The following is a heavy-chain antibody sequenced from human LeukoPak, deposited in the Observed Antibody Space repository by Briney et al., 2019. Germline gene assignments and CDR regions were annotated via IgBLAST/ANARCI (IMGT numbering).Heavy chain of an antibody. CDR1: GGSISSGGYS. V-gene: IGHV4-30-2*01. CDR3: ARGRIGYCSSTSCGFDY. J-gene: IGHJ4*02. D-gene: IGHD2-2*01. CDR2: IYHSGST. Sequence: SETPSLTCAVSGGSISSGGYSWSWIRQPPGTGLEWIGYIYHSGSTYYNPSLKSRVTISVDRSKNQFSLKLSSVTAADTAVYYCARGRIGYCSSTSCGFDYWGQGTLVTVSS.